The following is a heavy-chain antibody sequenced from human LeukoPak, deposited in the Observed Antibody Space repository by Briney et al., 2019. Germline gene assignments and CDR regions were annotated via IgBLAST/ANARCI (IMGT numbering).Heavy chain of an antibody. CDR3: VRDGGGTTPYDC. D-gene: IGHD1-7*01. V-gene: IGHV3-74*01. J-gene: IGHJ4*02. CDR2: ISPDGRNI. CDR1: GFTLSDYW. Sequence: GGSLRLSCAASGFTLSDYWMNWVRQVPGKGPVWVSHISPDGRNIAYADSVKGRLTISRDSAKNTLYLQMNSLRVEDTAVYYCVRDGGGTTPYDCWGQGSLVTVSS.